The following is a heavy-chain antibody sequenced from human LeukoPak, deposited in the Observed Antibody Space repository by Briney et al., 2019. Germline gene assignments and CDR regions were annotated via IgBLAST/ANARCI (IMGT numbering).Heavy chain of an antibody. D-gene: IGHD3-3*01. CDR3: ATGSLSREWPLDY. J-gene: IGHJ4*02. CDR2: IYPGDSDT. CDR1: GYSFTSYW. V-gene: IGHV5-51*01. Sequence: GESLKISCKGSGYSFTSYWIGWVRQMPGKGLEWMGIIYPGDSDTRYRTSSQGQVTISADKSISTAYLQWSSLKASDTAMYYCATGSLSREWPLDYWGQGTLVTVSS.